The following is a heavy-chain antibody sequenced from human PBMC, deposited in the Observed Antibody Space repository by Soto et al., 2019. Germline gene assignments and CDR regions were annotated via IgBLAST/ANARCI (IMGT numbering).Heavy chain of an antibody. CDR1: GFTFSSYG. V-gene: IGHV3-30*03. CDR2: ISYDRSNK. D-gene: IGHD1-1*01. CDR3: ARAPPRGPAGTLAY. Sequence: PGGSLRLSCAASGFTFSSYGMHWVRQAPGKGLEWVAVISYDRSNKYYADSVKGRFTISRDNSKNTLYLQMNRLTVEDTAFYYCARAPPRGPAGTLAYWGQGTPVTVSS. J-gene: IGHJ4*02.